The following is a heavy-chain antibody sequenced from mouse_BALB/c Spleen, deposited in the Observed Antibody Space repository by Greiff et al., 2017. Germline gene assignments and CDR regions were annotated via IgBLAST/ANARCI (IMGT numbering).Heavy chain of an antibody. V-gene: IGHV5-17*02. CDR2: ISSGSSTI. CDR1: GFTFSSFG. Sequence: EVQLVESGGGLVQPGGSRKLSCAASGFTFSSFGMHWVRQAPEKGLEWVAYISSGSSTIYYADTVKGRFTISRDNPKNTLFLQMTSLRSEDTAMYYCARSVLDAMDYWGQGTSVTVSS. CDR3: ARSVLDAMDY. J-gene: IGHJ4*01. D-gene: IGHD1-1*01.